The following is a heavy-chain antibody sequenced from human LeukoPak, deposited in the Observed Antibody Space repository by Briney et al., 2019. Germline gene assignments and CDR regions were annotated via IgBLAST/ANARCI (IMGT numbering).Heavy chain of an antibody. CDR2: NTGSGGST. D-gene: IGHD6-19*01. Sequence: GGSLRLSCAASGFTFSSYAMSGVRQAPGKGLEWVSANTGSGGSTYYADSVKGRFTISRDNPKNTLYLQMNSLRAEDTAVYYCAKGTGYSSGWYYFDYWGEGTLVTVSS. CDR3: AKGTGYSSGWYYFDY. V-gene: IGHV3-23*01. J-gene: IGHJ4*02. CDR1: GFTFSSYA.